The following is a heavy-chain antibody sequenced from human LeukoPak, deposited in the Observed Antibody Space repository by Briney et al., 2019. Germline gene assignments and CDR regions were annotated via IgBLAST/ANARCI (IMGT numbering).Heavy chain of an antibody. D-gene: IGHD3-3*01. CDR2: ISSSGTTI. V-gene: IGHV3-11*01. CDR1: GFTFSDYY. CDR3: AREERNYDFWSRRQSYGMDV. J-gene: IGHJ6*02. Sequence: PGGSLRLSCAASGFTFSDYYMSWIRQAPGKGLEWVSYISSSGTTISYTDSVKGRFTISRDNAKNSLYLQMNSLRAEDTAVYYCAREERNYDFWSRRQSYGMDVWGQGTTVTVSS.